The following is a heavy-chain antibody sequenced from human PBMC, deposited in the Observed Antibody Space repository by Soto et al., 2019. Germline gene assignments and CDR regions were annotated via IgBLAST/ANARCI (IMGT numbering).Heavy chain of an antibody. J-gene: IGHJ4*02. V-gene: IGHV3-20*04. CDR2: INWNGGST. D-gene: IGHD2-2*01. CDR3: TSGPPMYCSSSSCYASPFDY. CDR1: GFTFDDYG. Sequence: GGSLRLSCAASGFTFDDYGMSWVRQAPGKGLEWVSGINWNGGSTGYADSVKGRFTISRDNAKNTLYLQMNSLRAEDTAVYYCTSGPPMYCSSSSCYASPFDYWGQGTLVTVSS.